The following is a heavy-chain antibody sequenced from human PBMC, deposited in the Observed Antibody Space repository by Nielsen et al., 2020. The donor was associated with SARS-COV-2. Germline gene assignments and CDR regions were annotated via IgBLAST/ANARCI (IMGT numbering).Heavy chain of an antibody. CDR1: GYSFTSYW. CDR2: IDPSDSYT. Sequence: KVSCKGSGYSFTSYWISWVRQMPGKGLEWMGRIDPSDSYTNYSPSFQGHVTISADKSISTAYLQWSSLKASDTAMYYCARLTHPWLPSDYWGQGTLVTVSS. V-gene: IGHV5-10-1*01. CDR3: ARLTHPWLPSDY. J-gene: IGHJ4*02. D-gene: IGHD5-12*01.